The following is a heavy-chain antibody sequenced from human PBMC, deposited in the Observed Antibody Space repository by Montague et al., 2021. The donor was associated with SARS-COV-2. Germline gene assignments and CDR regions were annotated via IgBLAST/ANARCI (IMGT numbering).Heavy chain of an antibody. D-gene: IGHD3-22*01. CDR1: GFTFSSYW. CDR3: ARVLYYYDRFDY. CDR2: INSDGSST. V-gene: IGHV3-74*01. J-gene: IGHJ4*02. Sequence: SLRLSCAASGFTFSSYWMHWVRQAPGKGLVWVSRINSDGSSTSYADSVKGRFTISRDNAKNTLYLQMNSLRAEDTAVYYCARVLYYYDRFDYWGQGTLVTVSS.